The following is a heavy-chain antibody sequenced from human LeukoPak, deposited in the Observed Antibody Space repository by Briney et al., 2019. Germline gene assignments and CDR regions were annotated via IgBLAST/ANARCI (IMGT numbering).Heavy chain of an antibody. CDR3: TSPNDYGDQFYFDF. CDR2: IRSKPNNYAT. Sequence: GGSLSLSCAASGFTFSSSAMHWVRQASGKGLEWIGHIRSKPNNYATAYAASVKGRFSISRDDSMKMAYLQMNSLKTEDTAVYYCTSPNDYGDQFYFDFWGQGALVTVSS. J-gene: IGHJ4*02. CDR1: GFTFSSSA. V-gene: IGHV3-73*01. D-gene: IGHD4-17*01.